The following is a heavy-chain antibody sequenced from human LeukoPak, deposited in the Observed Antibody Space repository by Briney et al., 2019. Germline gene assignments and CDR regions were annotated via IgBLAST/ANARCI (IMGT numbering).Heavy chain of an antibody. CDR1: GYTFTGYY. V-gene: IGHV1-2*02. CDR2: INPNSGGT. J-gene: IGHJ6*02. D-gene: IGHD2-2*01. Sequence: ASVEVSFKASGYTFTGYYMHWVRQAPGRGIEWVGWINPNSGGTNYAQKFQSRVTMTRGTSSSTAYMELSRLRSDDTAVYYCASAEYCSSTSCSNYYYYGMDVWGQGTTVTVSS. CDR3: ASAEYCSSTSCSNYYYYGMDV.